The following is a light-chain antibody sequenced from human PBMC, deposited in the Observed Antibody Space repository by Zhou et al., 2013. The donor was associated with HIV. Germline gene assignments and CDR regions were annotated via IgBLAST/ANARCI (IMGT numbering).Light chain of an antibody. CDR1: QAISNY. CDR3: QATDTFPPYT. V-gene: IGKV1-27*01. CDR2: GAS. J-gene: IGKJ2*01. Sequence: DIQMTQSPSSLSASVGDRVTITCRASQAISNYLAWYQQKPGKVPKLLIYGASTLQSGVPSRFSGSGSGTDFTLTITDLQPEDFATYYCQATDTFPPYTFGQGT.